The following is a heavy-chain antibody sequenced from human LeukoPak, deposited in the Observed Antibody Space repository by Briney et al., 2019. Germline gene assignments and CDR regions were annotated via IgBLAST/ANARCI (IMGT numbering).Heavy chain of an antibody. V-gene: IGHV4-34*01. Sequence: PSETLSLTCAVYGGSFSGYYWSWIRQPPGKGLEWIGEINHSGSTNYNPSLKSRVTISVDMSKNQFSLKLSSVTAADTAVYYCARPPRYSGSYYDPWGQGTLVTVSS. CDR3: ARPPRYSGSYYDP. D-gene: IGHD1-26*01. J-gene: IGHJ5*02. CDR1: GGSFSGYY. CDR2: INHSGST.